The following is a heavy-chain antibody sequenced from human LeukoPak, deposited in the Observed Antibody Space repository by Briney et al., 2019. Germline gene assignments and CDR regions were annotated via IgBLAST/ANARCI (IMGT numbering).Heavy chain of an antibody. CDR1: GGSIISYY. CDR3: PREFPARDSSGHYNVDACDL. J-gene: IGHJ3*01. D-gene: IGHD3-22*01. V-gene: IGHV4-4*07. Sequence: PSETLSLTCTVSGGSIISYYWSWIRQPAAKGLECIGRIYSSWSTNYNPSLKSRVTMSVDTSKNQLSLKLSSVTAPRTAVYDFPREFPARDSSGHYNVDACDLWAQGTMVTISS. CDR2: IYSSWST.